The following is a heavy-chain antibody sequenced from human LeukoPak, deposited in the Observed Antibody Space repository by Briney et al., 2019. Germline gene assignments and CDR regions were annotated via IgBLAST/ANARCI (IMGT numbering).Heavy chain of an antibody. J-gene: IGHJ4*02. D-gene: IGHD6-13*01. V-gene: IGHV4-34*01. CDR2: INHSGST. CDR1: GGSFSGYY. CDR3: ARDPLDNAAVGNYYFDY. Sequence: SETLSLTCADYGGSFSGYYWSWIRQPPGKGLEWIGEINHSGSTNYSPSLKSRVTISVDTSKNQFSLKLSSVTAADTAVYYCARDPLDNAAVGNYYFDYWGQGTLVTVSS.